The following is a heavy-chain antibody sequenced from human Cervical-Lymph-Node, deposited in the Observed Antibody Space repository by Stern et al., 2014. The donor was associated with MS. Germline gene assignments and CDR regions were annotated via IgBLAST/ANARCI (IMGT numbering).Heavy chain of an antibody. J-gene: IGHJ4*02. V-gene: IGHV1-69*01. D-gene: IGHD1-1*01. Sequence: VQLVQSGAEVKKPGSSVKVSCKASGGTFSTYAINWVRQAPGQGLEWMGGIIPIFGTANYAQKFQGRVTITADESTSTAYMELSSLRSEDTALYYCARDSERMTYLDYWGQGTLVTVSS. CDR1: GGTFSTYA. CDR2: IIPIFGTA. CDR3: ARDSERMTYLDY.